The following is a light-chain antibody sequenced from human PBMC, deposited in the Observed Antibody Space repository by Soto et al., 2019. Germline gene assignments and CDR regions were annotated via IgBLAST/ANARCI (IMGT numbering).Light chain of an antibody. Sequence: DIQMTQSPSTLSASVGDRVTITCRASQSISSWLAWYQQKPGKAPKLLIYKASSLESGVPSRFSGSGSGTEFTLTISSLQPDDFATYYCQQYNSYRTFGQGTKEEIK. J-gene: IGKJ1*01. CDR1: QSISSW. CDR3: QQYNSYRT. CDR2: KAS. V-gene: IGKV1-5*03.